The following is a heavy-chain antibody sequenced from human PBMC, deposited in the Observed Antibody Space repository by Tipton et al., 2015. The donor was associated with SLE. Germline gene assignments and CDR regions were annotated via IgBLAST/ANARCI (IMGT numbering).Heavy chain of an antibody. CDR1: GVSISSSSYY. J-gene: IGHJ2*01. V-gene: IGHV4-39*01. Sequence: GLVKPSETLSLTCTVSGVSISSSSYYWGWIRQPPGKGLEWIGSIYYRGSTYYKPSLKSRVTISVDTSKNQFSLKLSSVTAADTAVYYCARHGHDWYFDLWGRGTLVTVSS. CDR2: IYYRGST. CDR3: ARHGHDWYFDL.